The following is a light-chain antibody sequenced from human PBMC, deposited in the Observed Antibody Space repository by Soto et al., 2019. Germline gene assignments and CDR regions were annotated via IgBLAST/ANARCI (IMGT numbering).Light chain of an antibody. CDR2: AAS. J-gene: IGKJ1*01. CDR3: QQYYNYPPT. CDR1: QGISSY. Sequence: AIRMTQSPSSFPASTGDRVTITCRASQGISSYLAWYQQKPGKAPKLLIYAASTLQSGVPSRFSGSGSGTDFTLTISCLQSEDFATYYCQQYYNYPPTFGQGTKVEIK. V-gene: IGKV1-8*01.